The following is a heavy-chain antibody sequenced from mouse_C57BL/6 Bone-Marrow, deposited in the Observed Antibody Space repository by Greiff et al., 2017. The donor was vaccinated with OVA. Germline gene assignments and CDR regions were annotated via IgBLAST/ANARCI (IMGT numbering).Heavy chain of an antibody. Sequence: VQLQQSGAELVRPGASVKLSCTASGFNIKDDYMHWVKQRPEQGLEWIGWIDPENGDTEYASKFQGKATIIADTSSNTAYLQLSSLTSEDTAVYYCTSYGNFDYWGQGTTLTVSS. J-gene: IGHJ2*01. D-gene: IGHD2-1*01. CDR3: TSYGNFDY. CDR1: GFNIKDDY. CDR2: IDPENGDT. V-gene: IGHV14-4*01.